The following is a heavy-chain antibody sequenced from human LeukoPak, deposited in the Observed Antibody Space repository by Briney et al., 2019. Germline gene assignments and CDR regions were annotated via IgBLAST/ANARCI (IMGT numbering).Heavy chain of an antibody. J-gene: IGHJ5*02. CDR1: GRSISSSDYY. CDR2: MYYSGTT. V-gene: IGHV4-39*01. Sequence: SETPSLTCTVSGRSISSSDYYWGWIRQPPGKGLEWIGSMYYSGTTYYNSALKTRVTISVDTPKNQFFLKLISVSAADTAVYYCVRMSLPYENWFDPWGQGILVIVSS. CDR3: VRMSLPYENWFDP. D-gene: IGHD3-22*01.